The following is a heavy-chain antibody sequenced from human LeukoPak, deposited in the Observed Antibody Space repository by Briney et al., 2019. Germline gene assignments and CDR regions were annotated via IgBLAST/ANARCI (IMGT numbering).Heavy chain of an antibody. CDR3: ARGPLVRLPSSFDP. Sequence: GASVKVFCKASGYTCTSYDINGLRQATGQGLVWMGWMNPNSGNTGSAQRFQGRITMTRDTSISTAYMELSSLRSEDTAVYYCARGPLVRLPSSFDPWGQGTLVTVSS. V-gene: IGHV1-8*01. CDR2: MNPNSGNT. D-gene: IGHD5-12*01. J-gene: IGHJ5*02. CDR1: GYTCTSYD.